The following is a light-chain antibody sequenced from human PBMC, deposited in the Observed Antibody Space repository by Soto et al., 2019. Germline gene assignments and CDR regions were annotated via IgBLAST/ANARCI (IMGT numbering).Light chain of an antibody. CDR3: QQYGSSPPYT. V-gene: IGKV3-20*01. J-gene: IGKJ2*01. CDR2: GSS. CDR1: QSVSNNY. Sequence: EVVLTQSPGTLSLSPGERATLSCRASQSVSNNYLAWYQQKPGQSPKLLIFGSSDRATGIPDRFSGSGSGTYFTLTISRLEPEDFAVYFCQQYGSSPPYTFGQGTKLESK.